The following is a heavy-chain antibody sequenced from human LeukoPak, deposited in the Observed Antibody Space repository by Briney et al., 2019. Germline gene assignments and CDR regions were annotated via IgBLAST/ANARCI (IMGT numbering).Heavy chain of an antibody. CDR3: ARDLTGVNYFDY. Sequence: GGSLRLSCAASGFTFSTYAMSWVRQAPGKGLEWVSVIYSGGSTYYADSVKGRFTISRDNSKNTLYLQMNSLRAEDTAVYYCARDLTGVNYFDYWGQGTLVTVSS. CDR1: GFTFSTYA. V-gene: IGHV3-66*01. J-gene: IGHJ4*02. D-gene: IGHD3-10*01. CDR2: IYSGGST.